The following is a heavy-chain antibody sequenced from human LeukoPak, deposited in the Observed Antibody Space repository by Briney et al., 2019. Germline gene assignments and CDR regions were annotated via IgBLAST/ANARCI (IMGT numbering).Heavy chain of an antibody. CDR1: GYTFTSYG. D-gene: IGHD4-23*01. V-gene: IGHV1-18*01. CDR3: ARGSLDGGHSNLTFDY. J-gene: IGHJ4*02. CDR2: ISAYNGNT. Sequence: ASVKVSCKASGYTFTSYGISWVRQAPGQGLEWMGWISAYNGNTNYAQKLQGRVTMTTDTSTSTAYMELRSLRSDDTAVYYCARGSLDGGHSNLTFDYWGQGTLVTVSS.